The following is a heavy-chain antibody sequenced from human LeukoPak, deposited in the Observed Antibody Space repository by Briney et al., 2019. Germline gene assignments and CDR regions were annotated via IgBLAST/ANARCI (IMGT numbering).Heavy chain of an antibody. CDR1: GGSISSGGYY. V-gene: IGHV4-31*03. CDR2: IYYSGST. CDR3: ARADYGTGGWFDP. D-gene: IGHD2-8*02. Sequence: SETLSLTCTVSGGSISSGGYYWSWIRQHPGKGLEWIGYIYYSGSTYYNPSLKSRVTISVDTSKNQFSLKLSSVTAADTAGYYCARADYGTGGWFDPWGQGTLVTVSS. J-gene: IGHJ5*02.